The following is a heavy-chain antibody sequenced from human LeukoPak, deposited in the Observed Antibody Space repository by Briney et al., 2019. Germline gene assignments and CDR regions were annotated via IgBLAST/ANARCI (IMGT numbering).Heavy chain of an antibody. J-gene: IGHJ5*02. D-gene: IGHD5-12*01. V-gene: IGHV1-69*08. CDR1: GGSFSDYS. CDR2: IIAILDTA. CDR3: VRSGYDYDWFDP. Sequence: SVKVSCKASGGSFSDYSISWVRQAPGQGLEWMGRIIAILDTAHYAQKFQGRFTITADKSTTTVYMELSSLGSDDTAVYYCVRSGYDYDWFDPWGQGTLVTVSS.